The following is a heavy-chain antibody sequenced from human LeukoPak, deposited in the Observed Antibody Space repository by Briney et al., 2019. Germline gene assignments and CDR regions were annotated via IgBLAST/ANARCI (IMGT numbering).Heavy chain of an antibody. V-gene: IGHV3-23*01. J-gene: IGHJ4*02. CDR3: AKEGQWLVRGVFDY. D-gene: IGHD6-19*01. CDR1: GFTFSTYA. Sequence: GGSLRLSCAASGFTFSTYAMSWVRQAPGKGLEWVSAISGSGSRTYYADSVKGRFTVSRDNSKNTLYLQMNSLRAEDTAVYYCAKEGQWLVRGVFDYWGQGTLVTVSS. CDR2: ISGSGSRT.